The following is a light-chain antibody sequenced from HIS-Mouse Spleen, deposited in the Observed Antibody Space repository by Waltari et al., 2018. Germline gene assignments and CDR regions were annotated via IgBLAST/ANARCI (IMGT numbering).Light chain of an antibody. CDR3: YSTDSSGNHRV. CDR1: ALPKQS. Sequence: SYELTQPPSVSVSPGPTARLTCSGDALPKQSASLYQQKSGQAPVLVIYEDSKRPSGIPERFSGSSSGTMATLTISGAQVEDEADYYCYSTDSSGNHRVFGGGTKLTVL. J-gene: IGLJ2*01. CDR2: EDS. V-gene: IGLV3-10*01.